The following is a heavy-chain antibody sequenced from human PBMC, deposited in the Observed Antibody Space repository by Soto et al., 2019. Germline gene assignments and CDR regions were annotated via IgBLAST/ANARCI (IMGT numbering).Heavy chain of an antibody. CDR1: GYSFTNYW. J-gene: IGHJ6*02. CDR2: IYPGDSNT. D-gene: IGHD3-10*01. V-gene: IGHV5-51*01. Sequence: GESLKISCKGSGYSFTNYWIGWVRQMPGKGLEWMGIIYPGDSNTRYSPSFQGQVTISADKSISTAYLQWSSLKASDTAMYYCARPYYGSGSYPAMDVWGQGTTVTVSS. CDR3: ARPYYGSGSYPAMDV.